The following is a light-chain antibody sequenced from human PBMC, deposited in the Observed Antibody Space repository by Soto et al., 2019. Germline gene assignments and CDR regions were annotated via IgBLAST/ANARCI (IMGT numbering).Light chain of an antibody. CDR1: QYVGSR. J-gene: IGKJ1*01. CDR2: YMS. CDR3: HQRQSWPRT. V-gene: IGKV3-11*01. Sequence: VLTQSPATLSLSPGETGTVSCRASQYVGSRLAWYQHKPGQAPRLLIYYMSKRATGIPARFSGSGSGTDFTLTISSLAPDDFAIYYCHQRQSWPRTFGQGTKVDIK.